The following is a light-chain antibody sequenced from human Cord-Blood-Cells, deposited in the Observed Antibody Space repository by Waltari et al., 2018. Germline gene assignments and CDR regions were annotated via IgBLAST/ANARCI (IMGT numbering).Light chain of an antibody. CDR3: GTWDSSLSAVV. Sequence: QSMLTQPPSVSAAPGQKVTISSVVCSSHLGHIYVSWYQQLPGTAPKLLINDNNKRPSCIPDRFAGSKSGTSATLGITGIQTGDEADYYCGTWDSSLSAVVFGGGTKLTVL. J-gene: IGLJ2*01. CDR1: SSHLGHIY. CDR2: DNN. V-gene: IGLV1-51*01.